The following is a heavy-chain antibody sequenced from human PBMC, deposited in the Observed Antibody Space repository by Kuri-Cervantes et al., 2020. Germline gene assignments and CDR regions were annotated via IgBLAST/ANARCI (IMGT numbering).Heavy chain of an antibody. V-gene: IGHV1-2*02. D-gene: IGHD2-2*01. CDR2: INPNSGGT. J-gene: IGHJ6*02. CDR3: ARGGGFRYCSSTSCYSTYYYYYGMDV. Sequence: ASVKVSCKASGYTFTGYYMHWVRQAPGQGLEWMGWINPNSGGTNYAQKFQGRVTMTRDTSISTAYMELSRLRSDDTAVYYCARGGGFRYCSSTSCYSTYYYYYGMDVWGQGTTVTVSS. CDR1: GYTFTGYY.